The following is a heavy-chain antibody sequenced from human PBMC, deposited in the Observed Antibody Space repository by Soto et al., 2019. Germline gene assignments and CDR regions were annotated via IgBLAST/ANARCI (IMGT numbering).Heavy chain of an antibody. D-gene: IGHD6-13*01. J-gene: IGHJ4*02. CDR3: ASLGIILAAPGTIDY. Sequence: PGGTLRLSCAASGVTFSGYEMNWVRQAPRKGLEWVSSISSSSSYIYYADSVKGRFTISRDNAKNSLYLQMNSLRSEDTAVYYCASLGIILAAPGTIDYRGPTPLVTVSS. CDR2: ISSSSSYI. V-gene: IGHV3-21*04. CDR1: GVTFSGYE.